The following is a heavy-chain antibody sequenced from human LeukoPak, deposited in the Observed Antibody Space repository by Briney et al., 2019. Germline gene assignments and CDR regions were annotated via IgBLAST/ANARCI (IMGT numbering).Heavy chain of an antibody. J-gene: IGHJ3*02. CDR2: ISSSSSTI. D-gene: IGHD2-8*02. CDR3: AKGLVVAESADAFDI. V-gene: IGHV3-48*01. CDR1: GFTFSSYS. Sequence: GGSLRLSCAASGFTFSSYSMNWVRQAPGKGLEWVSYISSSSSTIYYADSVKGRFTISRDNAKNSLYLQMNSLRAEDTAVYYCAKGLVVAESADAFDIWGQGTMVTVSS.